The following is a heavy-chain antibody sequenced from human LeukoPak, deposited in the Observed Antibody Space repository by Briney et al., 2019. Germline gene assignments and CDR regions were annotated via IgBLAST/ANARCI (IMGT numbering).Heavy chain of an antibody. D-gene: IGHD3-10*01. CDR3: ARITMVRGADYGMDV. V-gene: IGHV3-53*01. J-gene: IGHJ6*02. CDR2: IYSGGST. CDR1: GFTVSSNY. Sequence: GGSLRLSCAASGFTVSSNYMSWVRQASGKGLEWVSVIYSGGSTYYADSVKGRFTISRDNSKNTLYLQMNSLRAEDTAVYYCARITMVRGADYGMDVWGQGTTVTVSS.